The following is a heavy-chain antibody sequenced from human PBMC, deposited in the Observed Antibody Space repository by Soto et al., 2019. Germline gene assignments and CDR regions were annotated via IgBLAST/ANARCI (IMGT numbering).Heavy chain of an antibody. V-gene: IGHV2-5*01. CDR2: IYWNDDK. D-gene: IGHD5-12*01. Sequence: QITLKESGPTLVKPTQTLTLTCSFSGFSLSTSGVGVGWIRQPPGKALEWLALIYWNDDKRYSPSLKSRLTITKDTSKNQVVLTMTNMDPVDTATSYCSHRRSSDYDRNNWFDPWGQGTLVTVSS. CDR1: GFSLSTSGVG. CDR3: SHRRSSDYDRNNWFDP. J-gene: IGHJ5*02.